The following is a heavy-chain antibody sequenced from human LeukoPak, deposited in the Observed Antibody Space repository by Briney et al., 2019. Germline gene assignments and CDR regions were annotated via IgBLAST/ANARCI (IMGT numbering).Heavy chain of an antibody. CDR2: RKQDGSEK. Sequence: GGSLRLSCAASGFTFSSYWMSSVRRAPGKGLEWVANRKQDGSEKYYVDSVKGRFTISRDNAKNSLYLQMNSLRAEDTAVYYCARDDRSRNVDYWGQGTLVTVSS. D-gene: IGHD1-26*01. CDR1: GFTFSSYW. J-gene: IGHJ4*02. V-gene: IGHV3-7*01. CDR3: ARDDRSRNVDY.